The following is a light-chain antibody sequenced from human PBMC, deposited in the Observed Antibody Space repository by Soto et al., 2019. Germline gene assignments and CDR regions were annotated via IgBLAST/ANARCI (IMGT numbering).Light chain of an antibody. V-gene: IGLV2-14*03. Sequence: QSALTQPASVSGSPGQSITISCTGTSNDVGGFNYVSWYQLHPGKAPKLMIFDVSHRPSGVSNRFSGSKSGNTASLTISGLQAEDEADYYCTSRTTISTFVVFGGGTKLTVL. CDR1: SNDVGGFNY. J-gene: IGLJ2*01. CDR3: TSRTTISTFVV. CDR2: DVS.